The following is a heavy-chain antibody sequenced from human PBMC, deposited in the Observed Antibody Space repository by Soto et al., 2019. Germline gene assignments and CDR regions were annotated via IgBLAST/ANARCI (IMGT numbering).Heavy chain of an antibody. D-gene: IGHD6-19*01. CDR3: ARDPTVHWLVGKDGMDV. J-gene: IGHJ6*02. CDR2: IKRDGSEK. V-gene: IGHV3-7*03. CDR1: GFTFNTFW. Sequence: EVQLVESGGGLVQPGGSLRLSCTASGFTFNTFWMTWVRQAPGKGLEWVANIKRDGSEKYYMDSVKGRFTISRDNAKNSLYLQMNSLRAEDTAVYYCARDPTVHWLVGKDGMDVWGQGTTVTVSS.